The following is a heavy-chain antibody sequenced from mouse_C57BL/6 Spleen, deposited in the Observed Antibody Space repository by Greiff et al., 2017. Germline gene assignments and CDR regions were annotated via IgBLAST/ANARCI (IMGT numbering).Heavy chain of an antibody. D-gene: IGHD1-1*01. V-gene: IGHV2-5*01. CDR1: GFSLTSYG. J-gene: IGHJ4*01. Sequence: QVQLQQSGPGLVQPSQSLSITCTVSGFSLTSYGVHWVRQSPGKGLEWLGVIWRGGSTDYNAAFMSRLSITKDNSESQVFFKMNSLPADDTAIYYCAKITAVVAPYAVDYWGQGTSVTVSS. CDR3: AKITAVVAPYAVDY. CDR2: IWRGGST.